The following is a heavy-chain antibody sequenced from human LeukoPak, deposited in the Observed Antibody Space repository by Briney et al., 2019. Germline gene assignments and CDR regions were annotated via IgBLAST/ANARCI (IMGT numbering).Heavy chain of an antibody. CDR2: INPNSGGT. D-gene: IGHD3-10*01. V-gene: IGHV1-2*02. CDR3: ASNLWFGELLHFDY. Sequence: ASVKVSCKASGYTFTGYYMHWVRQAPGQGLEWMGWINPNSGGTNYAQKFQGRVTMTRDTSISTAYMELSRLRSDDTAVYYCASNLWFGELLHFDYWGQGTLVTVSS. J-gene: IGHJ4*02. CDR1: GYTFTGYY.